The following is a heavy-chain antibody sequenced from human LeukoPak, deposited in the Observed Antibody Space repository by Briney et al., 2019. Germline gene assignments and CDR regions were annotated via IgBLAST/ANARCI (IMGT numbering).Heavy chain of an antibody. J-gene: IGHJ4*02. CDR2: ISASGGST. CDR1: GFTFSSYA. V-gene: IGHV3-23*01. D-gene: IGHD6-13*01. Sequence: KTGGSLRLSCAASGFTFSSYAMSWVRQAPGKGLEWVSAISASGGSTYCADSVKGRFTISRDNSKNTLYVQMNSLRAEDTAVYYCAKDTSGYSSSWSDYWGQGTLVTVSS. CDR3: AKDTSGYSSSWSDY.